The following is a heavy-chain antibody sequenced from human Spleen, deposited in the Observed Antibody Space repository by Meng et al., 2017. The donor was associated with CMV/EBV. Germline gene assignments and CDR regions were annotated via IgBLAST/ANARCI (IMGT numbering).Heavy chain of an antibody. D-gene: IGHD3-22*01. CDR1: YY. CDR3: ARAISYYYDSSGYYGRDWFDP. CDR2: INPNSGGT. J-gene: IGHJ5*02. V-gene: IGHV1-2*02. Sequence: YYMHWVRQDPGQGLEWMGWINPNSGGTNYAQKFQGRVTMTRDTSISTAYMELSRLRSDDTAVYYCARAISYYYDSSGYYGRDWFDPWGQGTLVTVSS.